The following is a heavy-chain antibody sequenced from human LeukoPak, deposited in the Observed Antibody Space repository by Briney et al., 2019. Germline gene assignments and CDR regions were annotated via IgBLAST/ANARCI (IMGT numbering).Heavy chain of an antibody. Sequence: PSETLSLTCTVSGGSISSYYWSWIRQPPGKGLEWIGYIYYSGSTNYNPSLKSRVTISVDTSKNQFSLKLSSVTAADTAVYYCARDLGTFLGAFDIWGQGTMVTVSS. D-gene: IGHD3-16*01. V-gene: IGHV4-59*01. CDR2: IYYSGST. J-gene: IGHJ3*02. CDR3: ARDLGTFLGAFDI. CDR1: GGSISSYY.